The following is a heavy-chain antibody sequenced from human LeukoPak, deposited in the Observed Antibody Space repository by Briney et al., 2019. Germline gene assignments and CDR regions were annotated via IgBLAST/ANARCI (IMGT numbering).Heavy chain of an antibody. CDR2: INPNSGDT. V-gene: IGHV1-2*02. D-gene: IGHD6-19*01. CDR3: ARDLGIAVAGTMEP. J-gene: IGHJ5*02. CDR1: GYTFAGYY. Sequence: GASVKVSCKSSGYTFAGYYIRWVRQAPGQGLEWMGWINPNSGDTNYAQKFQGRVTMTRDTSISTAYMELSRLRSDDTAVYFCARDLGIAVAGTMEPWGQGTLVTVSS.